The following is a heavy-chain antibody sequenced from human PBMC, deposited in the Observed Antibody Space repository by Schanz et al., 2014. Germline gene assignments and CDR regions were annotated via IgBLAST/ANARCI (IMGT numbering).Heavy chain of an antibody. CDR3: ARDEGRDGYNLAFDV. D-gene: IGHD5-12*01. V-gene: IGHV3-74*01. J-gene: IGHJ3*01. CDR1: GFTFSSYG. CDR2: ISGDGTTT. Sequence: VQLVESGGGVVQPGRSLRLSCAASGFTFSSYGMHWVRQPPGEGLVSVSRISGDGTTTSYADSVKGRFIISRDSSKNTLFLQMNSLRPEDTALYFCARDEGRDGYNLAFDVWGQGTLVTVSS.